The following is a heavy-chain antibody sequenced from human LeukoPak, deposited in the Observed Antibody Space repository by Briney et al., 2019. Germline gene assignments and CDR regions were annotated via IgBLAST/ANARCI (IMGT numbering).Heavy chain of an antibody. CDR1: GYTFTGYY. CDR2: INPNSGGT. Sequence: GASVKVSCKASGYTFTGYYMHWVRQAPGQGLEWMGWINPNSGGTNYAQKFQGRVTMTRDTSISTAYMELSRLRSDDTAVYYCARETSSSWGNCFDPWGQGTLVTVSS. CDR3: ARETSSSWGNCFDP. D-gene: IGHD6-13*01. J-gene: IGHJ5*02. V-gene: IGHV1-2*02.